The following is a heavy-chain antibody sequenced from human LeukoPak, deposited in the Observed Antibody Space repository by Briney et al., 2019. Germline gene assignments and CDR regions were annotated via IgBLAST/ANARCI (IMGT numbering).Heavy chain of an antibody. CDR3: ARDYGRSRDYGMDV. J-gene: IGHJ6*02. V-gene: IGHV3-33*01. CDR1: GFTFSNYG. Sequence: GRSLRLSCAASGFTFSNYGMHWVRQAPGKGLEWVAVIWYDGSNKYYADSVKGRFTISRDNSKNTLYLQMNSLRVEDTAVYYCARDYGRSRDYGMDVWGPGTTVTVSS. CDR2: IWYDGSNK. D-gene: IGHD3-10*01.